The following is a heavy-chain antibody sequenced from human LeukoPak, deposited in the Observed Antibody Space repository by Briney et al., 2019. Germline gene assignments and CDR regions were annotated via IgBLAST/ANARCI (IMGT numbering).Heavy chain of an antibody. CDR1: GYTFTRYS. D-gene: IGHD3-9*01. J-gene: IGHJ4*02. CDR2: INPNSGGT. CDR3: ARDDYDILTGYYKGLDY. Sequence: ASVKVSCKTPGYTFTRYSMHWVRQAPGQGLECMGWINPNSGGTKYAQKFQGRVTMTRDTSISTAYMELSRLRSDETAVYYCARDDYDILTGYYKGLDYWGQGTLVTVSS. V-gene: IGHV1-2*02.